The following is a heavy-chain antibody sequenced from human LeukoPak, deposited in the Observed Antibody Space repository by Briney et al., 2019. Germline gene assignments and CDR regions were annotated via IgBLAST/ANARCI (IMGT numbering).Heavy chain of an antibody. CDR2: INAGNGNT. V-gene: IGHV1-3*03. CDR1: GYTFTGYY. D-gene: IGHD3-10*01. Sequence: ASVKVSCKASGYTFTGYYMHWVRQAPGQRLEWMGWINAGNGNTKYSQEFQGRVTITRDTSASTAYMELSSLRSEDMAVYYCARDSGFGELLAWFDPWGQGTLVTVSS. J-gene: IGHJ5*02. CDR3: ARDSGFGELLAWFDP.